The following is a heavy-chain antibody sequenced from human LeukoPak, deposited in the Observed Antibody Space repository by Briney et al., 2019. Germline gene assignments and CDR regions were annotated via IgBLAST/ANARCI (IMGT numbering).Heavy chain of an antibody. CDR3: TKLKGWYGDGYFDY. Sequence: LTGGSLRLSRAASGFSVSSKYMSWVRQPAGKGLEWVAVIYSGGTTFYADSVKWRFTISRDNSKNTLYLQMNSLSPDDTAVYYCTKLKGWYGDGYFDYWGPGTLVTVSS. D-gene: IGHD6-19*01. CDR2: IYSGGTT. J-gene: IGHJ4*02. CDR1: GFSVSSKY. V-gene: IGHV3-53*01.